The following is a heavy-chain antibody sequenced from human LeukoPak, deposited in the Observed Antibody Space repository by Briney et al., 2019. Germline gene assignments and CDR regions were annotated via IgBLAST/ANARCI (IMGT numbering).Heavy chain of an antibody. CDR1: GFTFSSYA. V-gene: IGHV3-23*01. CDR3: AKLKAHSWGRTYDFDY. D-gene: IGHD6-13*01. Sequence: GGSLRLSCAASGFTFSSYAMSWVRQAPGKGLEWVSAISGSGGSTYYADSVKGRFTISRDNSKNTLYLQMNSLRAEDTAVYYCAKLKAHSWGRTYDFDYWGQGTLVTVSS. CDR2: ISGSGGST. J-gene: IGHJ4*02.